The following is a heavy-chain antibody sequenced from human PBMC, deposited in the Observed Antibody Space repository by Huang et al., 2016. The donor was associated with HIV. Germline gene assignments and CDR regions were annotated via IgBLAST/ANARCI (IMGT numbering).Heavy chain of an antibody. CDR3: AKESRWFSDFDQ. CDR2: ISYDGRSD. D-gene: IGHD2-15*01. Sequence: QVQLVESGGGVVQPGTSLRLSCAASGFIFSNFGMHWVCQAPGKGLGWVAVISYDGRSDRYSDSVKGRFTISRDNDKNTLSLEMNRLRHDDTAVYYCAKESRWFSDFDQWGQGTLVTVSS. V-gene: IGHV3-30*18. CDR1: GFIFSNFG. J-gene: IGHJ5*02.